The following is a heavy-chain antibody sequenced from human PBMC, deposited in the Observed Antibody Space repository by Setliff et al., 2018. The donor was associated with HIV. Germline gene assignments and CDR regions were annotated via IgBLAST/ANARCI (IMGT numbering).Heavy chain of an antibody. CDR2: IYTSGST. J-gene: IGHJ6*02. CDR3: ARDEGVVAATETYYYNGLDV. Sequence: SETLSLTCTVSGTSISSYYWSWVRQPPGKGLEWIGYIYTSGSTYYNPSLKSRITISVDTSKNQFSLTLNSVTAADTAVYYCARDEGVVAATETYYYNGLDVWGQGTTVTVSS. D-gene: IGHD2-15*01. CDR1: GTSISSYY. V-gene: IGHV4-4*09.